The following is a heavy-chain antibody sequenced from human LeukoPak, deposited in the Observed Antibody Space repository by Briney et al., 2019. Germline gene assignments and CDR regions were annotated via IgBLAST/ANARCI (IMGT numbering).Heavy chain of an antibody. CDR3: ARHIAFSYYFDY. Sequence: SETLSLTYAVYGGSFSGYYWSWIRQPPGKGLEWIGEINHSGSTNYNPSLKSRVTISVDTSKNQFSLKLSSVTAEDTAVYYCARHIAFSYYFDYWGQGTLVTVSS. V-gene: IGHV4-34*01. J-gene: IGHJ4*02. CDR1: GGSFSGYY. D-gene: IGHD5-12*01. CDR2: INHSGST.